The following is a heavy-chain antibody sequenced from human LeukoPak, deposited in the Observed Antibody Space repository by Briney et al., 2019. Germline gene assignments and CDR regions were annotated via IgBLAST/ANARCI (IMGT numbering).Heavy chain of an antibody. CDR2: INPNSGGT. J-gene: IGHJ4*02. CDR3: ARDSSSSWYYFDY. CDR1: GYTFNNYD. Sequence: WASVKVSCKASGYTFNNYDINWLRQAPGQGLEWMGWINPNSGGTNYAQKFQGRVTMTRDTSISTAYMELSRLRSDDTAVYYCARDSSSSWYYFDYWGQGTLVTVSS. D-gene: IGHD6-13*01. V-gene: IGHV1-2*02.